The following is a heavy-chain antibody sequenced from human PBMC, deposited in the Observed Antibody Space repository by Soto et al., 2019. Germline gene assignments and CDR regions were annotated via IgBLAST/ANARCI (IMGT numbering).Heavy chain of an antibody. CDR2: ISSSSSYI. J-gene: IGHJ4*02. V-gene: IGHV3-21*01. CDR3: ARDLSSGYDLSGSVIAVAGVFDY. D-gene: IGHD6-19*01. Sequence: PGGSLRLSCAASGFTFSSYSMNWVRQAPGKGLEWVSSISSSSSYIYYADSVKGRFTISRDNAKNSLYLQMNSLRAEDTAVYYCARDLSSGYDLSGSVIAVAGVFDYWGQGTLVTVSS. CDR1: GFTFSSYS.